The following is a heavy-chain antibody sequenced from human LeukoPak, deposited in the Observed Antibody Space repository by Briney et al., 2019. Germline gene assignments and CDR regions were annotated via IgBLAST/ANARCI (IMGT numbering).Heavy chain of an antibody. CDR2: IWYDGSNK. V-gene: IGHV3-33*06. CDR1: GFTFSSYG. Sequence: PGGSLRLSCAAPGFTFSSYGMHWVRQAPGKGLEWVAVIWYDGSNKYYADSVKGRFTISRDNSKNTLYLQMNSLRAEDTAVYYCAKDGLGYCTNAICYNFDYWGQGTLVTVSS. CDR3: AKDGLGYCTNAICYNFDY. D-gene: IGHD2-8*01. J-gene: IGHJ4*02.